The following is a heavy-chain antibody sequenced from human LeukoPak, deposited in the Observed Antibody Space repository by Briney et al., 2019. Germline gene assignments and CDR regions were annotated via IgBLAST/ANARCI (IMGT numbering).Heavy chain of an antibody. J-gene: IGHJ3*02. CDR3: ARRGIRPVAFDI. CDR2: IIGDGTIT. D-gene: IGHD3-16*01. CDR1: GFTFSSYW. Sequence: PGGSLRLSCAASGFTFSSYWMHWVRQAPGKGLVWVSRIIGDGTITSYADSVKGRLTISRDNAKNSLYLQMNSLRAEDTAVYYCARRGIRPVAFDIWGQGTMVTVSS. V-gene: IGHV3-74*01.